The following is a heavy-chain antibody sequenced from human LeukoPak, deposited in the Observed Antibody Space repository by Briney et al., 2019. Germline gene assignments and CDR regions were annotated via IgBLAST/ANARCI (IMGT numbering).Heavy chain of an antibody. Sequence: GGSLRLPCAASGFTFGSYAMSWVRQAPGKGLEWVSAISGSGDSTYYADSVKGRFTISRDNSKNTLYLQMNSLRVEDTAVYYCAKGVLGLIVPAAIPRSWFDPWGQGTLVTVSS. CDR3: AKGVLGLIVPAAIPRSWFDP. V-gene: IGHV3-23*01. D-gene: IGHD2-2*02. CDR1: GFTFGSYA. CDR2: ISGSGDST. J-gene: IGHJ5*02.